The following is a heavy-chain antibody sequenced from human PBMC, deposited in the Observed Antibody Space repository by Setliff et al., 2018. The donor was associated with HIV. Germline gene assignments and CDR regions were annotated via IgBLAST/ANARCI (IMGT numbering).Heavy chain of an antibody. J-gene: IGHJ4*02. Sequence: GGSLRLSCASSGFTFSSFDMHWVRQAPGKGLEWVAGIRYDGTTDVYADSVKGRFTISRDNSKNTVFLQMKTVRPGDTAVYYCASARIPTGGTSTSLDYWGQGALVTVSS. V-gene: IGHV3-30*02. CDR3: ASARIPTGGTSTSLDY. D-gene: IGHD1-1*01. CDR2: IRYDGTTD. CDR1: GFTFSSFD.